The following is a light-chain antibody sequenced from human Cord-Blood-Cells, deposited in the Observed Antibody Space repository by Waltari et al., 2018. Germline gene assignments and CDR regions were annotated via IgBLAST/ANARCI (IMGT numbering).Light chain of an antibody. CDR3: QQYNNWPTFT. CDR2: GAS. Sequence: EIVMTQSPANLSVSPGERATLSCRASQSVSSNLAWYQQKPGQAPRLLIYGASTGATGIPARFSGSGSGTEFTLTISSLQSEDFAVYYCQQYNNWPTFTFGPGTKVDIK. J-gene: IGKJ3*01. V-gene: IGKV3-15*01. CDR1: QSVSSN.